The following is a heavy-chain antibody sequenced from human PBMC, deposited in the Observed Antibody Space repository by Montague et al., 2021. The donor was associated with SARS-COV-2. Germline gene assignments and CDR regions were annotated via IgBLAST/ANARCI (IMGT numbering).Heavy chain of an antibody. CDR1: GGSISSGSYY. CDR3: ARDPLYYYDISGLLLDWYFDL. CDR2: IYTSGST. Sequence: TLSLTCTVSGGSISSGSYYWSWIRQPAGKGLEWIGRIYTSGSTNYNPSLKSRVTISVDTSKNQFSLKLSSVTAADTAVYYCARDPLYYYDISGLLLDWYFDLWGRGTLVTVSS. J-gene: IGHJ2*01. V-gene: IGHV4-61*02. D-gene: IGHD3-22*01.